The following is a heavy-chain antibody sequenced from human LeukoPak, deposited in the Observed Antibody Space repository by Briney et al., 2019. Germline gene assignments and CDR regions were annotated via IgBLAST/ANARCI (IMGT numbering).Heavy chain of an antibody. D-gene: IGHD1-26*01. V-gene: IGHV4-34*01. J-gene: IGHJ4*02. CDR1: GGSFSGYY. CDR3: ARLVGATGGY. Sequence: SETLSLTCAVYGGSFSGYYWSWIGQPPGKGLEWIGEINHSGSTNYNPSLKSRVTISVDTSKNQFSLKLSSVTAADTAVYYCARLVGATGGYWGQGTLVTVSS. CDR2: INHSGST.